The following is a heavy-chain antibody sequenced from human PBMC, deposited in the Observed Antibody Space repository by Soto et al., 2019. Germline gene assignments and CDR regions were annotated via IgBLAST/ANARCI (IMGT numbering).Heavy chain of an antibody. CDR3: ARWVVDSYGYLTGRLDP. V-gene: IGHV1-18*01. CDR1: GYTFTSYG. J-gene: IGHJ5*02. Sequence: QVQLVQSGAEVKKPGASVKVSCKASGYTFTSYGISWVRQAPGQGREGMGWISAYNGNTNYAQKLQGRATMTTDTYTSTAYMELRSLSSDDTAVYYCARWVVDSYGYLTGRLDPWGQGTLVTVSA. CDR2: ISAYNGNT. D-gene: IGHD5-18*01.